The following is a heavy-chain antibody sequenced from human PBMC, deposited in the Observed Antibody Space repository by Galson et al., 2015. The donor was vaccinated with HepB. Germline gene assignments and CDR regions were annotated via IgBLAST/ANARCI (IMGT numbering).Heavy chain of an antibody. CDR3: ARVSAWSHFDF. CDR1: GYIFTSYD. J-gene: IGHJ4*02. CDR2: TKPNSGNA. D-gene: IGHD6-19*01. Sequence: SVKVSCKASGYIFTSYDINWVRQATGQGLEWMGWTKPNSGNAGYAQKFQGRVTMTRDISTSTAYMELSSLRFDDTAVYYCARVSAWSHFDFWGQGTLVTVPP. V-gene: IGHV1-8*01.